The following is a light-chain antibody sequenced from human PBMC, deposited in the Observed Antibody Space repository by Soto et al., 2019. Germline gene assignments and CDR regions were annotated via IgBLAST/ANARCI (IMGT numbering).Light chain of an antibody. J-gene: IGKJ1*01. V-gene: IGKV3-20*01. CDR1: QSVSSSY. CDR2: GAS. CDR3: QQYGSSPRKT. Sequence: EIVLTQSPGTLSLSPGERATLSCRASQSVSSSYLAWYQQKPGQAPRLLIYGASSRATGIPDRFSGSGSGTDFTVTISILEPEDFSVYYCQQYGSSPRKTFGQGTKVEIK.